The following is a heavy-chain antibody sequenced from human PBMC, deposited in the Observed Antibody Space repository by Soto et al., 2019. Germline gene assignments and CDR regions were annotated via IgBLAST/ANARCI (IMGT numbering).Heavy chain of an antibody. CDR1: GGSFSGHY. V-gene: IGHV4-34*01. Sequence: QVQLQQWGAGLLKPSETLSLTCGVYGGSFSGHYWSWIRQPPGKGLEWIGEINHSGSTNYNPSLNSRVTTSVDTSKRQFSLKPISVTAAVTAVNYCARGHTALDCGQGTLVTVSS. CDR3: ARGHTALD. CDR2: INHSGST. J-gene: IGHJ4*02.